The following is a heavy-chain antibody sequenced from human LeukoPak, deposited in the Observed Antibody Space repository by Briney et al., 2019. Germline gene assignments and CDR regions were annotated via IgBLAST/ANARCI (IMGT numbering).Heavy chain of an antibody. D-gene: IGHD3-10*01. J-gene: IGHJ4*02. Sequence: SETLSLTCAVYGGSFSGYYWSWIRQPPGKGLEWIGEINHSGSTNYNPSLKSRVTISVDTSKNQFSLKLSSVTAADTAVYYCVYRSGNYYPPDYWGQGTLVTVSS. CDR2: INHSGST. CDR3: VYRSGNYYPPDY. CDR1: GGSFSGYY. V-gene: IGHV4-34*01.